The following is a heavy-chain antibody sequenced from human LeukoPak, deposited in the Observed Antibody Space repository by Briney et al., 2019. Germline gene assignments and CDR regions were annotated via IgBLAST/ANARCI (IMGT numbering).Heavy chain of an antibody. D-gene: IGHD2-21*02. V-gene: IGHV3-72*01. CDR3: ARVLEVTSGRYAFDI. Sequence: VKPGGSLRLSCAASGFSFSDNYMDWVRQAPGKGLEWVGRTRNKANSYSTEYAASVKGRFTVSRDDSKNSLYLQMNSLKTEDTAVYYCARVLEVTSGRYAFDIWGQGTMVTVSS. CDR2: TRNKANSYST. J-gene: IGHJ3*02. CDR1: GFSFSDNY.